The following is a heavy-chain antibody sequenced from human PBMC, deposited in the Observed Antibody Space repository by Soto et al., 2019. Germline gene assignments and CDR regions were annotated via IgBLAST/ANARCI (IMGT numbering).Heavy chain of an antibody. CDR1: GFTFSHYG. J-gene: IGHJ4*02. V-gene: IGHV3-30*03. CDR2: ISYDGSNK. Sequence: VQLVESGGGVVQPGRSLRLSCAASGFTFSHYGIHWVRQAPGKGLEWLAVISYDGSNKHYADSAKGRFTVSRDNSKNTLYLQMNSLRAEDTAVYFCARYSGKYQGPIDYWGQGTLVTVSS. CDR3: ARYSGKYQGPIDY. D-gene: IGHD1-26*01.